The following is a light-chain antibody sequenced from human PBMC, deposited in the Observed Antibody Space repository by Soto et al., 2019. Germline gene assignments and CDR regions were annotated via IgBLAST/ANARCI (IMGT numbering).Light chain of an antibody. V-gene: IGKV1-5*03. CDR3: QQYNSYSYT. CDR1: QSISSW. Sequence: DIQMTQSPSTLSASVGDRVTITCRASQSISSWLAWYQQKPGKAPKLLSYKASSLESGVPSRFRGSGSGTEFTLTIISLQPDDFATYYCQQYNSYSYTFGQGTNLEVK. CDR2: KAS. J-gene: IGKJ2*01.